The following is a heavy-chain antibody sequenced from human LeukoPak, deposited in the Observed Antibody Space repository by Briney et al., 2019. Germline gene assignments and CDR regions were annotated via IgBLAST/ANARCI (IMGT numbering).Heavy chain of an antibody. Sequence: PGRSLRLSCAASGFTFSSYGMHWVRQAPGKGLEWVAVIWYDGSNKYYADSVKGRFTISRDNSKNTLYLQMNSLRAEDTAVYYCAKDWLSNYLSDYWGQGTLVTVSS. CDR3: AKDWLSNYLSDY. CDR1: GFTFSSYG. CDR2: IWYDGSNK. J-gene: IGHJ4*02. D-gene: IGHD1-7*01. V-gene: IGHV3-33*06.